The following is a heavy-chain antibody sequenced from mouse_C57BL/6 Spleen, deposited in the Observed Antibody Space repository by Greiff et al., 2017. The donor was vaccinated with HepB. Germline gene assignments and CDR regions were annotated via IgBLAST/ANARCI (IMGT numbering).Heavy chain of an antibody. V-gene: IGHV2-3*01. D-gene: IGHD1-1*01. CDR1: GFSLTSYG. CDR2: IWGDGST. Sequence: VKLMESGPGLVAPSQSLSITCTVSGFSLTSYGVSWVRQPPGKGLEWLGVIWGDGSTNYHSALISRLSISKDNSKSQGFLKWNSLQTDDTATYYCAKRPPYDGSSYWYFDVWGTGTTVTVSS. CDR3: AKRPPYDGSSYWYFDV. J-gene: IGHJ1*03.